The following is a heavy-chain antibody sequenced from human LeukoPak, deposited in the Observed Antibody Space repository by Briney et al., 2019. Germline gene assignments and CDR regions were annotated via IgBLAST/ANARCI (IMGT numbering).Heavy chain of an antibody. J-gene: IGHJ6*02. CDR2: IYYSGST. CDR3: AREFGGGMDV. Sequence: SETLSLTCTVSGASISSYYWSWLRQPPGKGLEWIGYIYYSGSTNCNPSLKSRVTISVDTSKNQFSLKLSSVTAADTAVYYCAREFGGGMDVWGQGTTVTVSS. CDR1: GASISSYY. D-gene: IGHD4-23*01. V-gene: IGHV4-59*01.